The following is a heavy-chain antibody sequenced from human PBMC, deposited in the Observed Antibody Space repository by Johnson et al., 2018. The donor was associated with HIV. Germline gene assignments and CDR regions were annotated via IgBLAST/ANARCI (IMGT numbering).Heavy chain of an antibody. CDR2: IGTAGDT. Sequence: VQLVESGGGLVQPGGSLRLSCAASGFTFSSYDMHWVRQATGKGLEWVSAIGTAGDTYYPGYVKGRFTISRDNSKNTLYLQMNSLRAEDTAVYYCARVGADAFDIWGQGTKVIVSS. CDR1: GFTFSSYD. CDR3: ARVGADAFDI. V-gene: IGHV3-13*01. J-gene: IGHJ3*02. D-gene: IGHD1-26*01.